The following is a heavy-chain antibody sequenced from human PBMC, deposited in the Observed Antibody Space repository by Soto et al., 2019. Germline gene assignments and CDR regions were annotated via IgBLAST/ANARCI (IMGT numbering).Heavy chain of an antibody. CDR3: ANIVVVPAALPLDV. D-gene: IGHD2-2*01. Sequence: HPGGSLRLSCAASGFTFSSYAMHWVGQSPGKGLEWVAVISYDGSNKYYADSVKGRFTISRDNSKNTLYLQMNSLRAEDTAVYYCANIVVVPAALPLDVWGQGTTVTVSS. CDR2: ISYDGSNK. J-gene: IGHJ6*02. CDR1: GFTFSSYA. V-gene: IGHV3-30-3*01.